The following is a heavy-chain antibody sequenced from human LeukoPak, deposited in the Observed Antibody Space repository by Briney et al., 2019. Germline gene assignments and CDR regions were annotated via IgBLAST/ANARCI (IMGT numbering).Heavy chain of an antibody. Sequence: PSETLSLTCTVSGGSISSYYWSWIRQPPGKGLEWLWFIYYTGSTNYNPSLKSRFTISVDTSKNQFSLKLTSVTAADTAVYYCARTYCSTTACPFDYWGQGTLVTVSS. CDR1: GGSISSYY. D-gene: IGHD2-2*01. CDR2: IYYTGST. J-gene: IGHJ4*02. V-gene: IGHV4-59*08. CDR3: ARTYCSTTACPFDY.